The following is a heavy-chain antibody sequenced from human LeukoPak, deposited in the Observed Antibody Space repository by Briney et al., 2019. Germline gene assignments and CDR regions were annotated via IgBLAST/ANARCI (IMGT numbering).Heavy chain of an antibody. J-gene: IGHJ4*02. D-gene: IGHD6-13*01. Sequence: SETLSLTCTVPGGFVTNDNYYWNWIRQPPGKGLEWIAYIFYSGSTQYNPSLKSRVTISIDRSHGQFSLMVDSVTPADTAVYYCARGDIAEVGIDYWGQGTLVPVSS. CDR2: IFYSGST. V-gene: IGHV4-61*01. CDR1: GGFVTNDNYY. CDR3: ARGDIAEVGIDY.